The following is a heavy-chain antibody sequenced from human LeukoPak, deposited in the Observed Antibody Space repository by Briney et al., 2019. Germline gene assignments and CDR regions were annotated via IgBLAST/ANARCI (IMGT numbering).Heavy chain of an antibody. CDR1: GFTFSSYA. CDR3: ASDGSGSPTANYFDY. CDR2: ISTSGGRT. Sequence: LPGGSLRLSCAASGFTFSSYAMSWVRQAPGKGLEWVSLISTSGGRTYYADSVKGRFTISRDNSKNSLYLQMNSLRVEDTAVYYCASDGSGSPTANYFDYWGQGTLVTVSS. V-gene: IGHV3-23*01. J-gene: IGHJ4*02. D-gene: IGHD3-10*01.